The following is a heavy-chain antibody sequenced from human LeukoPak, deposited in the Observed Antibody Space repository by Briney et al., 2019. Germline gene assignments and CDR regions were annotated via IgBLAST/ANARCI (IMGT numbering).Heavy chain of an antibody. CDR3: AREGEYSSSWPSFDY. J-gene: IGHJ4*02. Sequence: GASVKVSCKASGGTFSSYAISWVRQAPGQGLEWMGGIIPIFGTANYAQKFQGRVTITADESTSTAYMELSSLRSEDTAVYYCAREGEYSSSWPSFDYWGQGTLVTVSS. D-gene: IGHD6-13*01. CDR1: GGTFSSYA. CDR2: IIPIFGTA. V-gene: IGHV1-69*13.